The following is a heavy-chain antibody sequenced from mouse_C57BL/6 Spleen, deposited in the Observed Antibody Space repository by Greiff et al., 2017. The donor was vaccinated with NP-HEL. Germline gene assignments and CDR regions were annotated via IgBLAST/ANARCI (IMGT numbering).Heavy chain of an antibody. CDR3: AGGLRAY. CDR1: GYTFTSYG. D-gene: IGHD2-4*01. V-gene: IGHV1-81*01. J-gene: IGHJ3*01. Sequence: QVQLQQSGAELARPGASVKLSCKASGYTFTSYGISWVKQRTGQGFEWIGEIYPRSGNTYYNEKFKGKATLTADKSSSTAYMELRSLTSEDSAVYFCAGGLRAYWGQGTLVTVSA. CDR2: IYPRSGNT.